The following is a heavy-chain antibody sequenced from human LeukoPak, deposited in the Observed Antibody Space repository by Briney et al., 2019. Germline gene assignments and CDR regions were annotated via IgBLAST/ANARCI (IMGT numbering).Heavy chain of an antibody. CDR1: GFTFASYE. D-gene: IGHD2-2*01. V-gene: IGHV3-48*03. Sequence: GGSLRLSCAASGFTFASYEMNWVRQAPGKGLEWVSYISSSGSTIYYADSVKGRFTISRDNAKNSLYLQMNSLRAEDTAVYYCARRYCSSTSCTLDYWGQGTLVTVSS. CDR3: ARRYCSSTSCTLDY. CDR2: ISSSGSTI. J-gene: IGHJ4*02.